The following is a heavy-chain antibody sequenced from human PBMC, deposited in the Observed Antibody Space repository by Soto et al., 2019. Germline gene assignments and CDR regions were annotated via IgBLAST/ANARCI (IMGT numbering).Heavy chain of an antibody. CDR2: IYYSGST. D-gene: IGHD5-18*01. J-gene: IGHJ4*02. Sequence: SETLSLTCTVSGGSITSSSYYWGWIRQPPGKGLEWIGSIYYSGSTYYNPSLKSRVTISVDTSKNQFSLKLSSVTAADTAVYYCARRGYSYGVFDYWGQGTLVT. CDR1: GGSITSSSYY. CDR3: ARRGYSYGVFDY. V-gene: IGHV4-39*01.